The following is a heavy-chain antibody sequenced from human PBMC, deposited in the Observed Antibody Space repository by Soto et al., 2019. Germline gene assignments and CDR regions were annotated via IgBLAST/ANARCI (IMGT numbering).Heavy chain of an antibody. CDR3: ARESSVGGSYYYYMDV. V-gene: IGHV1-69*08. D-gene: IGHD3-16*01. J-gene: IGHJ6*03. CDR2: IIPILGIA. CDR1: GGTFSSYT. Sequence: QVQLVQSGAEVKKPGSSVKVSCKASGGTFSSYTISWVRQAPGQGLEWMGRIIPILGIANYAQKFQGRVTITADKSTRTAYMELSSLRSEDTAVYYCARESSVGGSYYYYMDVWGKGTTVTVSS.